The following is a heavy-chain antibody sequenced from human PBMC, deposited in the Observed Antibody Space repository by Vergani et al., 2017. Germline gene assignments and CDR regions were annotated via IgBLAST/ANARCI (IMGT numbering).Heavy chain of an antibody. V-gene: IGHV3-48*01. D-gene: IGHD3-22*01. CDR1: GFTFSSYS. Sequence: EVQLVESGGGLVKPGGSLRLSCAASGFTFSSYSMNWVRQAPGKGLEWVSYISSSSSTIYYADSVKGRFTISRDNAKNSLYLQMNSLRAEDTAVYYGARKIAFASAGYYYYGMDVWGQGTTVTVSS. CDR2: ISSSSSTI. J-gene: IGHJ6*02. CDR3: ARKIAFASAGYYYYGMDV.